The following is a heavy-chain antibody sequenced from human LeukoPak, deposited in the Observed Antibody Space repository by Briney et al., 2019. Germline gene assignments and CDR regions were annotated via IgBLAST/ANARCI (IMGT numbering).Heavy chain of an antibody. Sequence: ASVKVSCKASGYTFTGYYMHWVRQAPGQGLEWMGGIIPIFGTANYAQEFQGRVTITADKSTSTAYMELSSLRSEDTAVYYCASGDSSGYYYDKLFDYWGQGTLVTVSS. CDR3: ASGDSSGYYYDKLFDY. CDR2: IIPIFGTA. D-gene: IGHD3-22*01. J-gene: IGHJ4*02. V-gene: IGHV1-69*06. CDR1: GYTFTGYY.